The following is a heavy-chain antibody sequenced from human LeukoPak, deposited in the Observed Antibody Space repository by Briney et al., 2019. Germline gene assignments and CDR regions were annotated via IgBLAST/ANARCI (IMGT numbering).Heavy chain of an antibody. V-gene: IGHV1-2*02. D-gene: IGHD2-21*01. CDR3: ARDSILYSMGHNWFDP. CDR2: INPNSGGT. CDR1: GYTFTGYY. J-gene: IGHJ5*02. Sequence: ASVKVSCKASGYTFTGYYMHWVRQAPGQGLEWMGWINPNSGGTNYAQKFQGRVTMTRDTSISTAYTELSRLRSDDTAVYYCARDSILYSMGHNWFDPWGQGTLVTVSS.